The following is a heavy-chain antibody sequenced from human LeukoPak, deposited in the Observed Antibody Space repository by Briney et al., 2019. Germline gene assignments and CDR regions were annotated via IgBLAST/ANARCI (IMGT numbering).Heavy chain of an antibody. CDR3: ARGNRFHTH. J-gene: IGHJ4*02. D-gene: IGHD2/OR15-2a*01. CDR1: GGSIRGYY. V-gene: IGHV4-34*01. CDR2: VNHGGST. Sequence: SEPLSLTCGVYGGSIRGYYWSWIRQPPGKGLEWIGEVNHGGSTNYNPSLKSRVTISIDTSENQFSLKLNSVTAADTAVYYCARGNRFHTHWGQGTLVTVSS.